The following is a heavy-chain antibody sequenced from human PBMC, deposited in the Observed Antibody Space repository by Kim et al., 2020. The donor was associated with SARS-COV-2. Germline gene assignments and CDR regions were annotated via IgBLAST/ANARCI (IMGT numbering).Heavy chain of an antibody. D-gene: IGHD6-13*01. CDR1: GFTFSSYG. J-gene: IGHJ5*02. V-gene: IGHV3-30*03. CDR2: ISYDGSNK. CDR3: ASDSSSWLVTGHKNWFDP. Sequence: GGSLRLSCAASGFTFSSYGMHWVRQAPGKGLEWVAVISYDGSNKYYADSVKGRFTISRDNSKNTLYLQMNSLRAEDTAVYYCASDSSSWLVTGHKNWFDP.